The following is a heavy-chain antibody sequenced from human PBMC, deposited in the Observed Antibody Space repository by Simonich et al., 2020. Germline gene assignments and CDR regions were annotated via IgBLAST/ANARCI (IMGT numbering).Heavy chain of an antibody. V-gene: IGHV5-51*01. J-gene: IGHJ4*02. CDR1: GYSFTSYG. CDR2: IEPGDADT. CDR3: ARLVMYSGSDYLDY. Sequence: EVQLVQSGAEVKKPGESLKISCKGSGYSFTSYGIGWVRKVPGKRLEWMGLIEPGDADTRYSPSVQGQVTNATDKSISTAYLQWSSLKASDTAMYYCARLVMYSGSDYLDYWGQGTLVTVSS. D-gene: IGHD1-26*01.